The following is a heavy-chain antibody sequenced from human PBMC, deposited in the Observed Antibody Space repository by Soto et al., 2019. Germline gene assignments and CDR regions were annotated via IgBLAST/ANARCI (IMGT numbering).Heavy chain of an antibody. CDR2: IIPMFATA. Sequence: SVKVSCKASGGIFSSYAISWVRQAPGQGLEWMGGIIPMFATANYAQKFQGRVTITADESTSTAYMEMSSLRPEDTAVYFCAREYVNNGYCLDVWGQGTTVTVSS. J-gene: IGHJ6*02. D-gene: IGHD2-8*01. V-gene: IGHV1-69*13. CDR1: GGIFSSYA. CDR3: AREYVNNGYCLDV.